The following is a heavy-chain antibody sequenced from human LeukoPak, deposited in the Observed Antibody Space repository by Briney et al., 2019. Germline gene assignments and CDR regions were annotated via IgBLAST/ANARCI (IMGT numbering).Heavy chain of an antibody. Sequence: SETLSLTCTVSGGSISSHYWSWIRQPPGKGLEWIGYMYYSGRPRYNPSLKSRVTISLDTSKNQFSLKLSSVTAADTAMYYCARVVGNMVPTILDSWGQGTVVTVSS. CDR3: ARVVGNMVPTILDS. V-gene: IGHV4-59*11. D-gene: IGHD4/OR15-4a*01. J-gene: IGHJ4*02. CDR2: MYYSGRP. CDR1: GGSISSHY.